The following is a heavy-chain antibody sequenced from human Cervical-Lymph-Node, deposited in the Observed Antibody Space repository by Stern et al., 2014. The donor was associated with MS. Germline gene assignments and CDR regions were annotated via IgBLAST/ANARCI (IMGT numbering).Heavy chain of an antibody. CDR3: ARHPYSGDLSYGGGFDY. D-gene: IGHD1-26*01. Sequence: EVQLVESGAEVKKSGESLKISCKGSGYSFTTHWIAWVRQTPGKGLEWMGIAYPGDSYTPYSPSFQGQVTISADKSINTAYLHWSSLKASDTAMYYCARHPYSGDLSYGGGFDYWGQGTLVTVSS. CDR1: GYSFTTHW. CDR2: AYPGDSYT. V-gene: IGHV5-51*01. J-gene: IGHJ4*02.